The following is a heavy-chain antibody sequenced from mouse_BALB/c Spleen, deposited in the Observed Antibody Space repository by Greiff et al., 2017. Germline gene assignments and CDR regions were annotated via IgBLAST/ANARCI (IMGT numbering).Heavy chain of an antibody. Sequence: DVMLVESGGGLVKPGGSLKLSCAASGFTFSSYTMSWVRQTPEKRLEWVATISSGGSYTYYPDSVKGRFTISRDNAKNTLYLQMSSLKSEDTAMYYCTRDERCFDYWGQGTTLTVSS. CDR1: GFTFSSYT. CDR3: TRDERCFDY. V-gene: IGHV5-6-4*01. CDR2: ISSGGSYT. J-gene: IGHJ2*01.